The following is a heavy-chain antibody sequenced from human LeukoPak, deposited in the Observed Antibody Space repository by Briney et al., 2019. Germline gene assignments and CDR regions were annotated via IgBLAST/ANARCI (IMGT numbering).Heavy chain of an antibody. J-gene: IGHJ4*02. CDR3: AREGSGWYFDY. Sequence: PGGSLRLSCAASGFTFSSYTMNWVRQAPGKGLEWVSYISSSSSTIYYADSVKGRFTISRDHAQNSLYLQMNSLRAEATAVYYCAREGSGWYFDYWGQGTLVTVSS. CDR2: ISSSSSTI. V-gene: IGHV3-48*01. CDR1: GFTFSSYT. D-gene: IGHD6-19*01.